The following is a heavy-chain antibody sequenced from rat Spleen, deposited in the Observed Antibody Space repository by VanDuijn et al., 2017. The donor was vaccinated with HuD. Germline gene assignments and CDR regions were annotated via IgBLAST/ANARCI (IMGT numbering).Heavy chain of an antibody. Sequence: EVQLVESGGGLVQPGNSLKLSCAASGFTFSDYGMHWIRQAPTKGLEWVASITNTGGSIYYPDSVKGRFTISRDDAKSTLYLQMDSLRSEDTATYYCTTKADWGQGVMVTVSS. CDR3: TTKAD. CDR2: ITNTGGSI. J-gene: IGHJ2*01. V-gene: IGHV5-19*01. CDR1: GFTFSDYG.